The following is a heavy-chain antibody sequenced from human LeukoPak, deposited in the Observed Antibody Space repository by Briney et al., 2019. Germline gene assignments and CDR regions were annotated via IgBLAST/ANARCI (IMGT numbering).Heavy chain of an antibody. V-gene: IGHV3-33*01. CDR2: IWYDGSNK. CDR3: ARGPPWYSGMIVVGYYFDY. CDR1: GFTFSSYG. Sequence: GGSLRLSCAASGFTFSSYGMHWVRQAPGKGLEWVAVIWYDGSNKYYADSVKGRFTISRDNSKNTLYLQMNSLRAEDTAVYYCARGPPWYSGMIVVGYYFDYWGQGTLVTVSS. D-gene: IGHD3-22*01. J-gene: IGHJ4*02.